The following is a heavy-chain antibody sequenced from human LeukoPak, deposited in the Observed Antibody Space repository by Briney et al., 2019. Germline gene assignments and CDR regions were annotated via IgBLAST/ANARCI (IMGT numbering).Heavy chain of an antibody. CDR3: ARVLNVPKLIDS. Sequence: SETLSLTCTVSGSSITSTHYWAWFLHPPGKGLARIETVFQLQTIRTFNNPSLESRVTMSLDTSQNQFSLNLTTVTAADTALYFCARVLNVPKLIDSWGQGTLVNVSS. CDR1: GSSITSTHY. J-gene: IGHJ4*02. CDR2: VFQLQTIRT. D-gene: IGHD3-10*02. V-gene: IGHV4-38-2*02.